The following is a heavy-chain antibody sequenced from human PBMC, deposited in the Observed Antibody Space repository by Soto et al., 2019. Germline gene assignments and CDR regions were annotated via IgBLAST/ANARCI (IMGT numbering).Heavy chain of an antibody. V-gene: IGHV3-74*01. CDR2: INSDGSYT. CDR1: GFTFSSYW. CDR3: ASLYGSGSDRAFDY. D-gene: IGHD3-10*01. Sequence: EVQLVESGGGLVQPGGSLRLSCAASGFTFSSYWMHWVRQAPGKGLVWVSRINSDGSYTGYADSVKGRFTISGDNAKSTLYLQMSSLRAEDTALYYCASLYGSGSDRAFDYWGQGTLVTVSS. J-gene: IGHJ4*02.